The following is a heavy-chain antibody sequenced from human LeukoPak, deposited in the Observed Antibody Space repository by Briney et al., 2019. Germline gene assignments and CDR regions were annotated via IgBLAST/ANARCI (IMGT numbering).Heavy chain of an antibody. D-gene: IGHD3-10*01. CDR1: GGSFSGYY. CDR3: ARGRGWFGGEMGY. J-gene: IGHJ4*02. Sequence: SETLSLTCAVYGGSFSGYYWSWIRQPPGKGLEWIGEINHSGSTNYNPSLKSRVTISVDTSKKQFSLKLNSVTAADTAMYYCARGRGWFGGEMGYWGQGILVTVSS. V-gene: IGHV4-34*01. CDR2: INHSGST.